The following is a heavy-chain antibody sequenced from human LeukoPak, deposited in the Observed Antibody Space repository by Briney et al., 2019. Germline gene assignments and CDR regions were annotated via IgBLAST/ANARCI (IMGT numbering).Heavy chain of an antibody. CDR3: ARGRSSFPHYYYYYMDV. J-gene: IGHJ6*03. CDR1: GGSFSGYY. Sequence: SETPSLTCAVYGGSFSGYYWSWIRQPPGKGLEWIGEINHSGSTNYNPSLKSRVTISVDTSKNQFSLKLSSVTAADTAVYYCARGRSSFPHYYYYYMDVWGKGTTVTVSS. V-gene: IGHV4-34*01. D-gene: IGHD2-2*01. CDR2: INHSGST.